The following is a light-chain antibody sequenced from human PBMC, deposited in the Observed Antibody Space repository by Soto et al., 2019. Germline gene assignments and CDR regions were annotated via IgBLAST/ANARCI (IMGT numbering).Light chain of an antibody. Sequence: QSAVTQPASVSGSPGQSITISCTGTSSDVGGYNYVSWYQQHPGKAPKLMIYDVSNRPSGVSNRFSGSKSGNTASLTISGLQAEDEADYYRSSYTSSSTLYVFGTGTKVTVL. J-gene: IGLJ1*01. V-gene: IGLV2-14*01. CDR2: DVS. CDR3: SSYTSSSTLYV. CDR1: SSDVGGYNY.